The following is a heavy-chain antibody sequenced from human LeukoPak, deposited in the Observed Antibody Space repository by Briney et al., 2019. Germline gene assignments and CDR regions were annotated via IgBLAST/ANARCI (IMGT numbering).Heavy chain of an antibody. Sequence: ASVKVSCKVSGYTLIELSMHWVRQAPGKGLEWMRGFHPEDGETIYAQKFQGRVTMTEDTSTDTAYMELSSLRSEDTAVYYCATRKPSPGYSRSHYYMDVWGKGTTVTVSS. CDR1: GYTLIELS. D-gene: IGHD6-13*01. CDR2: FHPEDGET. J-gene: IGHJ6*03. V-gene: IGHV1-24*01. CDR3: ATRKPSPGYSRSHYYMDV.